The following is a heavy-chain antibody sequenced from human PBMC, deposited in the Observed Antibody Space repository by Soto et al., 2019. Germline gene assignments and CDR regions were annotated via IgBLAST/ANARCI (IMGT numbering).Heavy chain of an antibody. CDR3: AVPRCSAGRCYDFDS. Sequence: SETLSLTCSISGGSISSSSFYWGWIRQPPGKGLEWIGSIYYSGSTYYNPSLKSRVTISVDTSKNQFSLKLSSVTAADTAVYYCAVPRCSAGRCYDFDSWGPGTQVT. CDR2: IYYSGST. D-gene: IGHD2-15*01. CDR1: GGSISSSSFY. J-gene: IGHJ4*02. V-gene: IGHV4-39*01.